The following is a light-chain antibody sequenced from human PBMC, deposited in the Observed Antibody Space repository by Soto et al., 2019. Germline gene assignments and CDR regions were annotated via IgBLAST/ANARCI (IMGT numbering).Light chain of an antibody. CDR2: DAS. J-gene: IGKJ4*01. Sequence: EIVLTQSPTTLSLSPGERATLSCRASQSVSSYLAWYQQKPGQAPRLLIYDASNRATGIPARFSGSGSGTDFTLTISSLEPEDFAVYYCQQRSNWPPRLTFGGGAKVEIK. CDR3: QQRSNWPPRLT. V-gene: IGKV3-11*01. CDR1: QSVSSY.